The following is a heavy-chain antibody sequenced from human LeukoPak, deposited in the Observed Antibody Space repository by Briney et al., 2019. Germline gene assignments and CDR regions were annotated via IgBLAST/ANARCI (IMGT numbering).Heavy chain of an antibody. CDR2: IYPGDSDT. CDR3: ARRGYDSSGYRDAFDI. V-gene: IGHV5-51*01. J-gene: IGHJ3*02. Sequence: GESLKISCKGSGYSFTSYWIGWVRQIPGKGLEWMGIIYPGDSDTTYSPSFQGQVTISADESISTAYLQWSRLKASDTAMYYCARRGYDSSGYRDAFDIWGQGTMVTVSS. D-gene: IGHD3-22*01. CDR1: GYSFTSYW.